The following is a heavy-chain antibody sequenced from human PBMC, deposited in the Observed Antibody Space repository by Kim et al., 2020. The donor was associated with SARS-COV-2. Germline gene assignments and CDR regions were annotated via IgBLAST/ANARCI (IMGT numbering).Heavy chain of an antibody. CDR3: TTGAPYYDILTGYFLGGLDY. V-gene: IGHV3-15*01. D-gene: IGHD3-9*01. Sequence: GGSLRLFCAASGFTFSNARMSWVRQAPGKGLEWVGRIKIKTDGGTTDYAAPVKGRFTISRDDSKNTLYLQMSSLKTEDTAVYYCTTGAPYYDILTGYFLGGLDYWGQGTLVTVSS. CDR1: GFTFSNAR. CDR2: IKIKTDGGTT. J-gene: IGHJ4*02.